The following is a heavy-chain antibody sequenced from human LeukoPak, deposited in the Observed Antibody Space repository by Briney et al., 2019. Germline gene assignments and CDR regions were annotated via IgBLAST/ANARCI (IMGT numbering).Heavy chain of an antibody. CDR1: GYTFTSYY. CDR3: ARDLSIAVAGTPDDY. CDR2: INPSGGST. D-gene: IGHD6-19*01. J-gene: IGHJ4*01. V-gene: IGHV1-46*01. Sequence: ASVKVSCKASGYTFTSYYMHWVRQAPGQGLEWMGIINPSGGSTSYAQKFQGRVTMTRDMSTSTVYMELSSLRSEDTAVYYCARDLSIAVAGTPDDYWGQGTLVTVSS.